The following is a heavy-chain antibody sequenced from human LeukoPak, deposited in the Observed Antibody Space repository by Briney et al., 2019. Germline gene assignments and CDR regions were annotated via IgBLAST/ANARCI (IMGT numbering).Heavy chain of an antibody. Sequence: SQTLSLTCAVSGVSISSGGYSWSWIRQPPGKGLEWIGYIYHSGSTYYNPSLKSRVTISVDRSKNQSSLKLSSVTAADTAVYYCARSVDGVLNDYWGQGSLVTVSS. D-gene: IGHD5-12*01. CDR1: GVSISSGGYS. CDR2: IYHSGST. J-gene: IGHJ4*02. CDR3: ARSVDGVLNDY. V-gene: IGHV4-30-2*01.